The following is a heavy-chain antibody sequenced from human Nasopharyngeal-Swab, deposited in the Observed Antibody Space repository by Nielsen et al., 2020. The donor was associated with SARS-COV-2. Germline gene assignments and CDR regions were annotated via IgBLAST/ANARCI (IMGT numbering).Heavy chain of an antibody. Sequence: GGPLRLSCAASGFTFSDYYMSWIRQAPGKGLEWVSYISSSSSYTNYADSVKGRFTISRDNAKNSLYLQMNSLRAEDTAVYYCARAIVVVPASIDAFDIWGQGTMVTVSS. CDR2: ISSSSSYT. V-gene: IGHV3-11*06. J-gene: IGHJ3*02. CDR3: ARAIVVVPASIDAFDI. D-gene: IGHD2-2*01. CDR1: GFTFSDYY.